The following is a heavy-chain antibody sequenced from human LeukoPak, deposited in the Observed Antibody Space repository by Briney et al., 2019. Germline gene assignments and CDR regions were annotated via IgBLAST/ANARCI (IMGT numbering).Heavy chain of an antibody. CDR1: GFTFDDYA. CDR2: ISWNSGSI. D-gene: IGHD6-19*01. Sequence: GGSLRLSCAASGFTFDDYAMHWVRQAPGKGLEWVSGISWNSGSIGYADSVKGRFTISRDNAKNSLYLQMNSLRAEDMALYYCAKDIKSSPNDAFDIWGQGTMVTVSS. CDR3: AKDIKSSPNDAFDI. J-gene: IGHJ3*02. V-gene: IGHV3-9*03.